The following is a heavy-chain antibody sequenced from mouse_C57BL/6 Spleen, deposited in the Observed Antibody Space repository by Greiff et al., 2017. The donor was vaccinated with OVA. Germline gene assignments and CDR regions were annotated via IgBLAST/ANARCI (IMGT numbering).Heavy chain of an antibody. D-gene: IGHD2-1*01. CDR1: GFNIKDDY. J-gene: IGHJ2*01. CDR3: TATYGNPFDY. V-gene: IGHV14-4*01. CDR2: IDPENGDT. Sequence: EVKLMESGAELVRPGASVKLSCTASGFNIKDDYMHWVKQRPEQGLEWIGWIDPENGDTEYASKFQGKATITADTSSNTAYLQLSSLTSEDTAVYYCTATYGNPFDYWGQGTTLTVSS.